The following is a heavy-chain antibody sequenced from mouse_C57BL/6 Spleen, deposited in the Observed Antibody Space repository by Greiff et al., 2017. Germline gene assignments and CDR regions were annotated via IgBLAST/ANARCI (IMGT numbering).Heavy chain of an antibody. V-gene: IGHV5-4*01. J-gene: IGHJ4*01. CDR2: ISDGGSYT. CDR1: GFTFSSYA. CDR3: AREDDYGGMDY. Sequence: EVKLVESGGGLVKPGGSLKLSCAASGFTFSSYAMSWVRQTPEKRLEWVATISDGGSYTYYPDNVKGRFTISRDNAKNNLYLQMSHLKSEDTAMYYCAREDDYGGMDYWGQGTSVTVSS.